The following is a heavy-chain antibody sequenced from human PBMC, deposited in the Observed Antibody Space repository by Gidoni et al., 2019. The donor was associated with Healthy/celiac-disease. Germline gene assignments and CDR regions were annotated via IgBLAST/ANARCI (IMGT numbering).Heavy chain of an antibody. Sequence: QVQLQESGPGLVKPSQTLSLTCTVSGGSISSYYWSWIRQPPGKGLEWIGYIYYSGSTNYNPPLKSRVTISVDTSKNQFSLKLSSVTAADTAVYYCARVKYSSSFWFDPWGQGTLVTVSS. CDR1: GGSISSYY. CDR2: IYYSGST. CDR3: ARVKYSSSFWFDP. D-gene: IGHD6-6*01. V-gene: IGHV4-59*01. J-gene: IGHJ5*02.